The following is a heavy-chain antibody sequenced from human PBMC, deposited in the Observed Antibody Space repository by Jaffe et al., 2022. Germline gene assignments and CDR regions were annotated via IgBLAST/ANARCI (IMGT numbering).Heavy chain of an antibody. CDR3: AKAWATVATRTWFDY. V-gene: IGHV3-43D*04. CDR1: GFTFDDYA. CDR2: ISWDGGST. D-gene: IGHD4-17*01. J-gene: IGHJ4*02. Sequence: EVQLVESGGVVVQPGGSLRLSCAASGFTFDDYAMHWVRQAPGKGLEWVSLISWDGGSTYYADSVKGRFTISRDNSKNSLYLQMNSLRAEDTALYYCAKAWATVATRTWFDYWGQGTLVTVSS.